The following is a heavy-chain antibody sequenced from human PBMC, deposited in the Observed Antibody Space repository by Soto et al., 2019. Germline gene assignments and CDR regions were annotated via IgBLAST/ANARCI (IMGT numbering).Heavy chain of an antibody. CDR3: ARGLRSDYGNWFDP. D-gene: IGHD4-17*01. CDR2: MNPNSGNT. Sequence: QVQLVQSGAEVKKPGASVKVSCKASGYTFTSYDINWVRQATGQGLEWMGWMNPNSGNTGYAQKFQGRVTMTRNTSISTAYMELSSLRSEYTAVYYCARGLRSDYGNWFDPWGQGTLVTVSS. V-gene: IGHV1-8*01. J-gene: IGHJ5*02. CDR1: GYTFTSYD.